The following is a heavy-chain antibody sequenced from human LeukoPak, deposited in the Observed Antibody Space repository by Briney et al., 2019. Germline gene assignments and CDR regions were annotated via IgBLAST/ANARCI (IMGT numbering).Heavy chain of an antibody. V-gene: IGHV3-23*01. CDR1: GLTLSSNA. CDR2: ISGRGSDT. D-gene: IGHD3-10*01. J-gene: IGHJ4*02. CDR3: VKSGGLPWV. Sequence: GGSLRLSCAASGLTLSSNAMSWVRQAPGKGLEWLSGISGRGSDTYYADSVKGRFTISRDNSKNTLYLQMNRLRADDTAVYHCVKSGGLPWVWGQGALVTVSS.